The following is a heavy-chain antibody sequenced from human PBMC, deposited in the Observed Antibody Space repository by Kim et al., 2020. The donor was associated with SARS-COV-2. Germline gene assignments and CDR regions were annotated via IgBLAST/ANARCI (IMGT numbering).Heavy chain of an antibody. J-gene: IGHJ1*01. CDR3: ARGVAAEFQH. CDR2: ISYDGSNK. D-gene: IGHD6-13*01. Sequence: GGSLRLSCAASGFTFSSYAMHWVRQAPGKGLEWVAVISYDGSNKYYADSVKGRFTISRDNSKNTLYLQMNSLRAEDTAVYYCARGVAAEFQHWGQGTLVTVSS. V-gene: IGHV3-30*04. CDR1: GFTFSSYA.